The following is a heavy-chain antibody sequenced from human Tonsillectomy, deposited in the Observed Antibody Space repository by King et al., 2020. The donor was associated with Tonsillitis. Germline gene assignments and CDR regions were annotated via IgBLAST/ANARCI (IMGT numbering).Heavy chain of an antibody. J-gene: IGHJ3*02. Sequence: VQLVESGGGLVQPGGSLRLSCAASGFIFSSYGMNWVRQAPGKGLEWVSYITSSSSSIYYADSVKGRFTISRDNAKNSLYLQMNSLRAEDTAVYYCARGPLGDAFDIWGQGTMVTVS. CDR1: GFIFSSYG. V-gene: IGHV3-48*01. CDR3: ARGPLGDAFDI. CDR2: ITSSSSSI.